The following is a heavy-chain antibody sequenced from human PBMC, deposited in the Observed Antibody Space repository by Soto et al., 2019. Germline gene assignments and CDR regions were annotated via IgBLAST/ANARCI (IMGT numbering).Heavy chain of an antibody. J-gene: IGHJ4*02. CDR1: GGSISSGDYY. V-gene: IGHV4-30-4*01. Sequence: QVQLQESGPGLVKPSQTLSLTCTVSGGSISSGDYYWSWIRQPPGKGLEWIGYIYYSGSTYYNPARKSRITISVDTYKHQFSLKLSSVTAADTAVYYCASQNYGGNSEGDFDYWGQGTLVTVSS. CDR2: IYYSGST. D-gene: IGHD4-17*01. CDR3: ASQNYGGNSEGDFDY.